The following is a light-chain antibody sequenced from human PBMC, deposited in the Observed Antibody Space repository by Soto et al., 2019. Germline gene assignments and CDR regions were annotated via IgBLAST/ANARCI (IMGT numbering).Light chain of an antibody. CDR1: QGIAFY. CDR3: QKYDTAPFT. V-gene: IGKV1-27*01. Sequence: DVQMTQSPSSLSASVGDTVTITCRASQGIAFYLAWFQQRPGKAPNLLISAASNLQSGVPSRFSGSGSGTDFTLTISSLQPEDVATYYWQKYDTAPFTFGPGTRVEVK. J-gene: IGKJ3*01. CDR2: AAS.